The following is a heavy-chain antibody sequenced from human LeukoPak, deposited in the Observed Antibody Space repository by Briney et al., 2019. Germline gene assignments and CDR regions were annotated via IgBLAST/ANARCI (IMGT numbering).Heavy chain of an antibody. CDR3: ARGVLTFGGDNRFDP. CDR2: IWYDGSNK. D-gene: IGHD3-16*01. Sequence: GGSLRLSCAASGFTFSSYGMHWVRQAPGKGLEWVAVIWYDGSNKYYADSVKGRFTISRDNSKNTLYLQMNSLRAEDTAVYYCARGVLTFGGDNRFDPWGQGTLVTVSS. V-gene: IGHV3-33*01. CDR1: GFTFSSYG. J-gene: IGHJ5*02.